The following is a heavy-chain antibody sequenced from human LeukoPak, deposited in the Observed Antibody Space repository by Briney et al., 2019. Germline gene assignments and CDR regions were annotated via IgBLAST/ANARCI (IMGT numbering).Heavy chain of an antibody. V-gene: IGHV3-7*03. Sequence: GGSLRLSCAASGFTFSSHWMSWVRQSPGMGLEWVADINQDGSDEHYVDSVKGRFTISRDNAERSLYLQMNSLRAEDTAVYYCARDHVAPGLIFDSWGQGTLVTVSS. CDR1: GFTFSSHW. CDR2: INQDGSDE. CDR3: ARDHVAPGLIFDS. J-gene: IGHJ4*02. D-gene: IGHD3-16*01.